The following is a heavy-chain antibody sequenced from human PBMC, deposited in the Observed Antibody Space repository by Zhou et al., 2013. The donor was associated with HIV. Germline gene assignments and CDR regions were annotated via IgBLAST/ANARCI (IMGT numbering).Heavy chain of an antibody. CDR3: ARQLNYYDSSALDNSFDY. CDR1: GGTFSSYA. D-gene: IGHD3-22*01. J-gene: IGHJ4*02. Sequence: VQLVQSGAEVKKPGSSVKVSCKASGGTFSSYAITWVRQAPGQGLEWMGGIIPISLTPNYARKFQGRLTITADEYTRTAYMQLSSLRSEDTAVYYCARQLNYYDSSALDNSFDYWGQGTLVTVSS. CDR2: IIPISLTP. V-gene: IGHV1-69*12.